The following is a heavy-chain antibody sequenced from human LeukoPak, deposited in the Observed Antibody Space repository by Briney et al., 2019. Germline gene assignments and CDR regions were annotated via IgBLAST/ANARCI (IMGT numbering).Heavy chain of an antibody. J-gene: IGHJ3*02. D-gene: IGHD3-3*01. CDR1: GGTFSSYA. Sequence: GASVKVSCKASGGTFSSYAISWVRQAPGQGLEWMGGIIPIFGTANYAQKFQGRVTITADESTSTAYMELSSLRSEDTAVYYCARSITIFGVVNYAFDIWGQGTMVTVSS. CDR2: IIPIFGTA. CDR3: ARSITIFGVVNYAFDI. V-gene: IGHV1-69*13.